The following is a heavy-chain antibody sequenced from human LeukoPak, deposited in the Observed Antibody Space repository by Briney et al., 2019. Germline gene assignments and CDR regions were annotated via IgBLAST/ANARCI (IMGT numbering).Heavy chain of an antibody. D-gene: IGHD6-19*01. J-gene: IGHJ4*02. Sequence: SETLSLTCAVYGGSFSGYYWSWIRQPPGKGLEWIGEINHSGSTNYNPSLKGRVTISVDTSKNQFSLKLSSVTAADTAVYYCARGHVMMYSSGPAPSEYFDYWGQGTLVTVSS. CDR1: GGSFSGYY. CDR2: INHSGST. V-gene: IGHV4-34*01. CDR3: ARGHVMMYSSGPAPSEYFDY.